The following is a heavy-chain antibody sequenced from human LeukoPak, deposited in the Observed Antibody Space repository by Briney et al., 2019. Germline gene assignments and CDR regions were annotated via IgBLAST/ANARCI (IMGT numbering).Heavy chain of an antibody. CDR2: ISSSDNTI. V-gene: IGHV3-48*01. D-gene: IGHD2-2*01. J-gene: IGHJ4*02. Sequence: GGSLRLSCAASGFAFSDYSMNWVRQAPGKGLEWVSYISSSDNTIHYADSVKGRFTISRDNAKNSLYLEMNSLRAEDTAVYYCAREGYQLLAFDYWGQGTLVTVSS. CDR3: AREGYQLLAFDY. CDR1: GFAFSDYS.